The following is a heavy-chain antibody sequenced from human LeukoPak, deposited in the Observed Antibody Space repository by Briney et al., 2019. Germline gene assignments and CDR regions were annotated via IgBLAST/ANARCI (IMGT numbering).Heavy chain of an antibody. CDR1: GYSFTSYW. Sequence: GESLKISCKGSGYSFTSYWIGWVRQMPGKGLQWMGVIYPGDSDTRYSPSFQGQVTISADKSISNAYLQWSSLKASDTAMYHCARHVPRTHNWNSLTRVDYWGQGTLATVSS. V-gene: IGHV5-51*01. D-gene: IGHD1-7*01. CDR3: ARHVPRTHNWNSLTRVDY. J-gene: IGHJ4*02. CDR2: IYPGDSDT.